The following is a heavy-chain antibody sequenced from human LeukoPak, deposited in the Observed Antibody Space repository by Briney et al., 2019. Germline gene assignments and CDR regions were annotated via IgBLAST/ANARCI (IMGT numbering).Heavy chain of an antibody. Sequence: SETLSLTCAVYGGSFSGYYWSWIRQPPGKGLEWIGEINHSGSTYYNPSLKSRVTISVDTSKNQFSLKLSSVTAADTAVYYCARGYCSSTSCYLFDYWGQGTTVTVSS. J-gene: IGHJ4*03. CDR2: INHSGST. CDR1: GGSFSGYY. V-gene: IGHV4-34*09. D-gene: IGHD2-2*01. CDR3: ARGYCSSTSCYLFDY.